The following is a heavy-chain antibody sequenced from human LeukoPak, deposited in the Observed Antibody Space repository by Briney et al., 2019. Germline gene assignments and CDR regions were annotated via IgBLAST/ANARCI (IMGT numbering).Heavy chain of an antibody. CDR3: ASDYGSGSYAFDI. D-gene: IGHD3-10*01. J-gene: IGHJ3*02. Sequence: ASVKVSCKASGYTFTSYVINWVRQATGQGLEWMGWMNPNSGNTGYAQKFQGRVTITRNTSISTAYMELSSLRSEDTAVYYCASDYGSGSYAFDIWGQGTMVTVSS. V-gene: IGHV1-8*03. CDR1: GYTFTSYV. CDR2: MNPNSGNT.